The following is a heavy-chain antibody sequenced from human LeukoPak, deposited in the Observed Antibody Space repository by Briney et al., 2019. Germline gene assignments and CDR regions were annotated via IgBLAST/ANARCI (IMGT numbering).Heavy chain of an antibody. CDR3: IRGHSSGWYRFDD. CDR2: ISSDGSGT. J-gene: IGHJ4*02. Sequence: ETLSLTCTVSGGSISSSSYYWGWIRQPPGKGLVWVSRISSDGSGTTYADSVKGRFTVSRDNAKNTLYLQMNSLRVEDMAVYYCIRGHSSGWYRFDDWGQGTLVTVSS. D-gene: IGHD6-19*01. V-gene: IGHV3-74*01. CDR1: GGSISSSSYY.